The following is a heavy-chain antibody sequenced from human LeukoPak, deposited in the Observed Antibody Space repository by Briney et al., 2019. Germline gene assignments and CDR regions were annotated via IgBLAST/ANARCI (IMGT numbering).Heavy chain of an antibody. CDR2: INPNSGGT. D-gene: IGHD6-13*01. Sequence: ASVKVSCKASGYTFSIYGISWVRQAPGQGLEWMGWINPNSGGTNYAQKFQGRVTMTRDTSISTAYMELSRLRSDDTAVYYCARVAAAAGGPYCYYYYYMDVWGKGTTVTISS. CDR1: GYTFSIYG. CDR3: ARVAAAAGGPYCYYYYYMDV. V-gene: IGHV1-2*02. J-gene: IGHJ6*03.